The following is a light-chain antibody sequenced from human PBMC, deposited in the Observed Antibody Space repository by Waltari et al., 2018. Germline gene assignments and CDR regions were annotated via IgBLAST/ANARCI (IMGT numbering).Light chain of an antibody. CDR3: HQYNTSPYT. J-gene: IGKJ2*01. CDR1: QSISAW. V-gene: IGKV1-5*01. CDR2: DAS. Sequence: DIQMTQSPSTLSASVGDRVTITCRASQSISAWLGWYQLRPGKAPKLLISDASILERGVPSRFSGSGSGTEFTLTINSLQPDDFATYYCHQYNTSPYTFGQGTTLEIK.